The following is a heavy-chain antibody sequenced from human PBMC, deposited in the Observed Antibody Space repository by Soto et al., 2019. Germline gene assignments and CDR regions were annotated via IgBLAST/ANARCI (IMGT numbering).Heavy chain of an antibody. CDR1: GYTFTSYD. J-gene: IGHJ4*02. CDR2: MNPNSGNT. D-gene: IGHD3-9*01. Sequence: ASVKVSCKASGYTFTSYDINWVRHATGQGLEWMGWMNPNSGNTGYAQMFQGRVTMTRNTSISTAYMELSSLRSEDTAVYYCARGDRTGVLRYFDWYPNWGQGTLVTVSS. CDR3: ARGDRTGVLRYFDWYPN. V-gene: IGHV1-8*01.